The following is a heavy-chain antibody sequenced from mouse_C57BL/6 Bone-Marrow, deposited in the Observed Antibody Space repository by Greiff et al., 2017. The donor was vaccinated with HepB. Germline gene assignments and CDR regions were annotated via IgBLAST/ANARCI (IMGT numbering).Heavy chain of an antibody. Sequence: QVQLQQSGAELVRPGASVTLSCKASGYTFTDYEMHWVKQTPVHGLEWIGAIDPETGGTAYNQKFKGKAILTADKSSSTGYMELRSLTSEDSAVYYCTGREAYYYGSSPYYFDYWGQGTTLTVSS. CDR3: TGREAYYYGSSPYYFDY. D-gene: IGHD1-1*01. CDR1: GYTFTDYE. CDR2: IDPETGGT. V-gene: IGHV1-15*01. J-gene: IGHJ2*01.